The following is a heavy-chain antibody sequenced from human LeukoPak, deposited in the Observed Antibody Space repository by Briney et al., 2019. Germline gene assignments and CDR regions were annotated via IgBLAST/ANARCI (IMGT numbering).Heavy chain of an antibody. CDR1: GFXFSNYW. CDR2: INNDGSSI. Sequence: GGSLRLSCAASGFXFSNYWIYWVRQAPGKGLVSVSRINNDGSSITYADSVKGRFTISRDNAKNTLFLQMNSLRAEDTAVYYCASAIRGVLLDYWGQGTLVTVSS. CDR3: ASAIRGVLLDY. V-gene: IGHV3-74*03. D-gene: IGHD3-10*01. J-gene: IGHJ4*02.